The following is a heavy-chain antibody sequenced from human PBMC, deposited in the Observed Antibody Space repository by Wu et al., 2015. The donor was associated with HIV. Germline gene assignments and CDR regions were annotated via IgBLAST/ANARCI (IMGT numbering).Heavy chain of an antibody. J-gene: IGHJ6*03. CDR3: TSVDVVLVSYYYMTS. Sequence: QVQVVQSGAEVKKPGASVKVSCKASGYTFTDYFMQWVRQAPGQGPEWLGWINPKTGATDYSQSFQGRVTMTRDTSISTAYMELSSLRSDDTAVILCTSVDVVLVSYYYMTSG. CDR1: GYTFTDYF. V-gene: IGHV1-2*02. D-gene: IGHD2-21*01. CDR2: INPKTGAT.